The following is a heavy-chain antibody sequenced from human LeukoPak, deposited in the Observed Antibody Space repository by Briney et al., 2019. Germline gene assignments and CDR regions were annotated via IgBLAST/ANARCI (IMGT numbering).Heavy chain of an antibody. CDR2: ISESGDST. CDR1: GFTFSSYA. J-gene: IGHJ4*02. V-gene: IGHV3-23*01. Sequence: PGGSLRLSCAASGFTFSSYAMSWVRQAPGEGLEWVSAISESGDSTYYADSVKGRFTISRDNSKNTLYLQMNSLRAEDTAAYYCAKDPLGSGSYYAAFDYWGQGTLVTVSS. CDR3: AKDPLGSGSYYAAFDY. D-gene: IGHD1-26*01.